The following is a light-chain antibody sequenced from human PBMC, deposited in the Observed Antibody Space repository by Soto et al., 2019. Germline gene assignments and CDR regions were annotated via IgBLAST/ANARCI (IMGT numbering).Light chain of an antibody. CDR1: QGLGND. Sequence: DIQMTQSPSSLSASVGDRVTITCRASQGLGNDLGWYQQKPGKAPKRLIYATSSLQSGVSSRIIGSGSATSFTLTISSVQAEDFAAYYYLQHNSYPLTFGQGTKVEIK. CDR2: ATS. CDR3: LQHNSYPLT. J-gene: IGKJ1*01. V-gene: IGKV1-17*01.